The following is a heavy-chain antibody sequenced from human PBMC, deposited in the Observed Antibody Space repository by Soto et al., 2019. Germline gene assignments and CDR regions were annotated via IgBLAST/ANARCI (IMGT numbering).Heavy chain of an antibody. CDR1: GGSISSYY. V-gene: IGHV4-59*01. CDR3: ARASPYTSGWDNWFDP. D-gene: IGHD6-19*01. J-gene: IGHJ5*02. CDR2: IYYSGST. Sequence: QVQLQESGPGLVKPSETLSLTCTVSGGSISSYYWSWIRQPPGKGLEWIGYIYYSGSTNYNPSLTGRVPISLATSNHQFSLKLSSVTAAATAVYYCARASPYTSGWDNWFDPWGPGTLVTVSS.